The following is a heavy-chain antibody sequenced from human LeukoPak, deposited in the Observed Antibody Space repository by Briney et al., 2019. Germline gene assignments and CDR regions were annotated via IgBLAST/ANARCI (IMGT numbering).Heavy chain of an antibody. V-gene: IGHV3-30*02. Sequence: GGSLRLSCAASGFTFSDYGMHWVRQAPGKGLEWVAFIRYDASNKYYGDSVKGRFTVSRDNVKNTLYLQKNSLRTEDTAVYYCAKDFSSSSLGSWYFDLWGRGALVTVYS. CDR3: AKDFSSSSLGSWYFDL. CDR2: IRYDASNK. D-gene: IGHD6-13*01. CDR1: GFTFSDYG. J-gene: IGHJ2*01.